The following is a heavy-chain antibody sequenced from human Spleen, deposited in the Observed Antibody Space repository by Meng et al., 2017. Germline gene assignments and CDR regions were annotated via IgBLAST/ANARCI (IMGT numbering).Heavy chain of an antibody. D-gene: IGHD5-12*01. J-gene: IGHJ3*02. CDR3: ASSIVATHSSIDAFDI. Sequence: GESLKISCKGSGYSFTSYWIGWVRQMPGKGLEWMGIIYPGDSDTRYSPSFQGQVTISADKYISTAYLQWSSLKASDTAMYYCASSIVATHSSIDAFDIWGQGTMVTVSS. CDR1: GYSFTSYW. CDR2: IYPGDSDT. V-gene: IGHV5-51*01.